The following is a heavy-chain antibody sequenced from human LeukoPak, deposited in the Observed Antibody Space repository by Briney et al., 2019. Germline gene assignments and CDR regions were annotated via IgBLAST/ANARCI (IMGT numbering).Heavy chain of an antibody. CDR1: GGSISSNY. J-gene: IGHJ4*02. CDR3: ARGALVAAAAYYFDY. Sequence: SETLSLTCTVSGGSISSNYWSWIRQPPGRGLEWIGYIYYSGSTNYNPSLKSRVTISVDTSKNQFSLKLSSVTAADTAVYYCARGALVAAAAYYFDYWGQGTLVTVSS. D-gene: IGHD6-13*01. V-gene: IGHV4-59*08. CDR2: IYYSGST.